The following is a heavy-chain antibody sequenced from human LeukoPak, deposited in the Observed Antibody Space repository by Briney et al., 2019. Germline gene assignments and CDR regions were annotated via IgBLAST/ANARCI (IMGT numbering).Heavy chain of an antibody. Sequence: GGSLRLSCAASGFTFTSAWLTWVRQAPGKGLEWVGRIKSKIHGGTIDYAAPVKGRFTISRDDSRNTLFLQMDSLKTEDTAFYYCTTSISPGIDYWGQGTLVTVSS. CDR3: TTSISPGIDY. CDR1: GFTFTSAW. CDR2: IKSKIHGGTI. J-gene: IGHJ4*02. V-gene: IGHV3-15*01. D-gene: IGHD1-14*01.